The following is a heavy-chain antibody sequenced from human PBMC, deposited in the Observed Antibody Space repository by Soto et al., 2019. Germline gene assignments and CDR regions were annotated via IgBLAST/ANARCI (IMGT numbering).Heavy chain of an antibody. CDR2: ISENGDRQ. J-gene: IGHJ4*02. Sequence: QVQLVQSGGGVVQAGNSLRLSCTASGLTFTSSSFHWVRQAPGKGLEWVAVISENGDRQYSTEAVRGRFLISGDSSKNTVYLQMNSLRPEYTGVYFCERSLATTVSALGYWGQGALVTVSS. CDR3: ERSLATTVSALGY. V-gene: IGHV3-30-3*01. D-gene: IGHD4-17*01. CDR1: GLTFTSSS.